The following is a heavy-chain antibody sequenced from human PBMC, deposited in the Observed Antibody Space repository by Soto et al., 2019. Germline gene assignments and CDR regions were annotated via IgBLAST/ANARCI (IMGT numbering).Heavy chain of an antibody. Sequence: QVQLVQSGAEVKKPGASVKVSCKASGYTFTSYGITWVRQAPGQGLEWMAWISADNGNTNYAQKFQGRVTMTTDTSTSTAYMELRSLRSDDTAVYYCARPGYSSSWGPVVWFDPWGQGTLVTVST. D-gene: IGHD6-13*01. J-gene: IGHJ5*02. V-gene: IGHV1-18*01. CDR2: ISADNGNT. CDR3: ARPGYSSSWGPVVWFDP. CDR1: GYTFTSYG.